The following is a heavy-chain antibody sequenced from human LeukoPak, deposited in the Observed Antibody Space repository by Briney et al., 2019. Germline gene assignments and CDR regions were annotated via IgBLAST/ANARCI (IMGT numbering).Heavy chain of an antibody. V-gene: IGHV3-23*01. J-gene: IGHJ4*02. Sequence: GGSLRLSCAASGFTFSNYAMSWVRQAPGKGLEWVSAVSGRDTSTYYTDSVKGRFTISRDNSKNTLYLQVNSLSAEDTAIYYCAKWGDYDVLTGYYDSDYWGQGTLVTVSS. CDR2: VSGRDTST. D-gene: IGHD3-9*01. CDR1: GFTFSNYA. CDR3: AKWGDYDVLTGYYDSDY.